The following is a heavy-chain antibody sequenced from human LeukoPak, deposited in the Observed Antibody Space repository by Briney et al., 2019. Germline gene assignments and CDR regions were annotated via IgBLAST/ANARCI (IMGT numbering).Heavy chain of an antibody. CDR2: IWNSGNS. D-gene: IGHD2-2*01. CDR1: AGSINSGGYF. V-gene: IGHV4-31*03. J-gene: IGHJ4*02. Sequence: SETLSLTCTVSAGSINSGGYFWTWVRQHPGECLEWIGYIWNSGNSYYNRSLSSRVIISADSSKSTFSLKLSSVTAADTAVYYCARYHCGSTYCPGVDFYGQGTLVTVSS. CDR3: ARYHCGSTYCPGVDF.